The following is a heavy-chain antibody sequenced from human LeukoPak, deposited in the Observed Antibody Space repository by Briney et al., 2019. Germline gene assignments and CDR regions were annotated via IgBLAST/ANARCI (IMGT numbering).Heavy chain of an antibody. CDR3: ARDITIAAAV. Sequence: VASVKVSCKAYGYTFTSYYMHWVRQAPGQGLEWMGGIIPIFGTANYAQKFQGRVTITADESTSTAYMELSSLRSEDTAVYYCARDITIAAAVWGQGTLVTVSS. V-gene: IGHV1-69*13. CDR2: IIPIFGTA. D-gene: IGHD6-13*01. J-gene: IGHJ4*02. CDR1: GYTFTSYY.